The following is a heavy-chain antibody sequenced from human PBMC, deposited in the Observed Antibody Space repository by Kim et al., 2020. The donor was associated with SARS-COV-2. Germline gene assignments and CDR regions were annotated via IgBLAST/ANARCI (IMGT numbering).Heavy chain of an antibody. CDR3: AKDTQDTVYGMDV. D-gene: IGHD2-15*01. V-gene: IGHV3-9*01. Sequence: ADSVRGRFTISRDHAKNSLYLQMNSLRVEDTALYYCAKDTQDTVYGMDVWGQGTTVTVSS. J-gene: IGHJ6*02.